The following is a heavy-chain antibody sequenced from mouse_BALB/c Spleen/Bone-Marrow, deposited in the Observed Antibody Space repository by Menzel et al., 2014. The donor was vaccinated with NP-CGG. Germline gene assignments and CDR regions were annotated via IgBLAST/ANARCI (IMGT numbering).Heavy chain of an antibody. CDR3: TRLGAPYAMDY. Sequence: LQQSGSELVRPGASVKLSCKASGYTFTSYWMHWVKQRPGQGLEWIGNIYPGSGSTNYDEKFKSKATLTVDTPSSTAYMQLSSLTSEDSAVYYCTRLGAPYAMDYWGQGTSVTVSS. CDR1: GYTFTSYW. J-gene: IGHJ4*01. V-gene: IGHV1S22*01. CDR2: IYPGSGST.